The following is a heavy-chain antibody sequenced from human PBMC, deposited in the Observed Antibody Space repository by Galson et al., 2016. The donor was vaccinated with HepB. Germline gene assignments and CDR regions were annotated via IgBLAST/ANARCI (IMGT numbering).Heavy chain of an antibody. CDR3: GRDRGYCSDHSCYGHGGVDV. J-gene: IGHJ6*02. Sequence: SLRLSCAGSGFSFSNYGMHWVRQAPGKGLEWVAVIWYDATTKVYVDSVKGRFTISKDNFKNTLDLQMNSLRVEDTAVYYCGRDRGYCSDHSCYGHGGVDVWGQGTTVTVSS. CDR2: IWYDATTK. CDR1: GFSFSNYG. V-gene: IGHV3-33*01. D-gene: IGHD2-15*01.